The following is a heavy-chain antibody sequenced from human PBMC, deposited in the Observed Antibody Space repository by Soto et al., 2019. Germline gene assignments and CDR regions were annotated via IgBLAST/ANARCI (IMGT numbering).Heavy chain of an antibody. CDR2: ITGTGGNT. Sequence: WGSLRLAWAVAGFPLITYCIAWFRHSASKWLEWVSAITGTGGNTYYVDSVKGRFTSSRDNSKNMLYLQVNSLRVEDTAVYYCARIRGYWYGLDVWGQGTTVTVSS. J-gene: IGHJ6*02. V-gene: IGHV3-23*01. CDR1: GFPLITYC. CDR3: ARIRGYWYGLDV.